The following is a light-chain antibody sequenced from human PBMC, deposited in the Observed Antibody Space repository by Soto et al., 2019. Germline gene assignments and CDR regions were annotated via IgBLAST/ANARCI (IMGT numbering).Light chain of an antibody. Sequence: EIRMTQYPSTMSGSVGDRVTITCRASQTISSWLAWYQQKPGKAPKLLIYKASTLKSGVPSRFSGSGSGTEFTLTISSLQPDDFATYYSQHYNSYSKAFGQGTKVDIK. V-gene: IGKV1-5*03. CDR3: QHYNSYSKA. CDR2: KAS. J-gene: IGKJ1*01. CDR1: QTISSW.